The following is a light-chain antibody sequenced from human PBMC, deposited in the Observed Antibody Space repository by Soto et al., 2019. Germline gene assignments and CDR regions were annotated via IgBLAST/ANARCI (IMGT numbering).Light chain of an antibody. Sequence: DIQMTQSPSTLSASVGDGVTITCRASQNISVWLAWYQQRPGKAPTFLIYDASSLETGVPSRFSSSGSGTEFTLTIRSLQPDDFAPYYCQQYYISSPIFGQGDHLAIK. CDR1: QNISVW. V-gene: IGKV1-5*01. CDR2: DAS. J-gene: IGKJ2*01. CDR3: QQYYISSPI.